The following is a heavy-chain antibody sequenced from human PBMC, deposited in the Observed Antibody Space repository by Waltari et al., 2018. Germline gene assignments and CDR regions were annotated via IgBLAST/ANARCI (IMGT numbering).Heavy chain of an antibody. J-gene: IGHJ6*02. CDR1: GGSISSYY. CDR2: IYYSGST. Sequence: QVQLQESGPGLVKPSETLSLTCTVSGGSISSYYWSWIRQPPGKGLEWIGYIYYSGSTNNNPPLNGRVTISVDTSKNQFSLKLSSVTAADPAVYYCARDYYDSSGYRHPDYYYYYGMDVWGQGTTVTVSS. V-gene: IGHV4-59*01. CDR3: ARDYYDSSGYRHPDYYYYYGMDV. D-gene: IGHD3-22*01.